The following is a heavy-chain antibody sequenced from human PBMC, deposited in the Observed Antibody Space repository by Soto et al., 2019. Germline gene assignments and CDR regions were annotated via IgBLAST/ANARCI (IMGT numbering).Heavy chain of an antibody. D-gene: IGHD6-6*01. CDR1: GGTFSSYV. CDR2: LTPIYPTT. V-gene: IGHV1-69*13. Sequence: VASVKVSCKSSGGTFSSYVITWVRQAPGQGLEWVGGLTPIYPTTHYAQKFQGRVTITADESATTAYMELSSLRSEDTAIYYCAKGENRYSSSGALGYWGQGTLVTVSS. CDR3: AKGENRYSSSGALGY. J-gene: IGHJ4*02.